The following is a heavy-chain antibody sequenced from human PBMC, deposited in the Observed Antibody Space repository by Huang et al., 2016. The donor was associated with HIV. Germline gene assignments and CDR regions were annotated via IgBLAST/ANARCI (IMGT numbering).Heavy chain of an antibody. CDR3: ARDPRIQSWLNFFDY. V-gene: IGHV3-74*01. CDR2: INSDGSST. D-gene: IGHD3-22*01. Sequence: EVQLVESGGGLVQPGGSLRLSCAASGFSISSYWMHWVRQAPGQGLVWCSRINSDGSSTSYADSVKGRFTISRDNAKNTLYLQMNSLRAEDTAVYYCARDPRIQSWLNFFDYWGQGTLVSVSS. CDR1: GFSISSYW. J-gene: IGHJ4*02.